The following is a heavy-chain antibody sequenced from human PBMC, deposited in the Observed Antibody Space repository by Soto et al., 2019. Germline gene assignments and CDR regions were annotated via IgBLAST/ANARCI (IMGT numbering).Heavy chain of an antibody. Sequence: PGGSLRLSCTASGFTFGDYAMSWFRQAPGKGLEWVGFIRSKAYGGTTEYAASVKGRFTISRDDSKSIAYLQMNSLKTEDTAVYYCTRERVQVFLEWLYDAFDIWGQGTMVTVSS. CDR3: TRERVQVFLEWLYDAFDI. CDR2: IRSKAYGGTT. J-gene: IGHJ3*02. D-gene: IGHD3-3*01. V-gene: IGHV3-49*03. CDR1: GFTFGDYA.